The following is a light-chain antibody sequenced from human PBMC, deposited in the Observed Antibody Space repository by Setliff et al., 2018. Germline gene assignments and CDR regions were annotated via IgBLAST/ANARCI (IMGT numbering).Light chain of an antibody. CDR2: EVT. J-gene: IGLJ2*01. CDR1: NSDVGGYDY. Sequence: QSVLAQPAAVSGSPGQSIAISCTGSNSDVGGYDYVSWYQQHPNRAPKLLIYEVTKRPSGVSDRFSGSKSGNTASLTISGLQAEDEAHYYCLSYTSESTHALFAGGTKSPS. CDR3: LSYTSESTHAL. V-gene: IGLV2-14*01.